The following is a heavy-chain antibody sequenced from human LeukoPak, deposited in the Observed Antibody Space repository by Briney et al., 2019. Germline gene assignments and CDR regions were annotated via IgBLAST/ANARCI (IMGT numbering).Heavy chain of an antibody. D-gene: IGHD3-10*01. J-gene: IGHJ4*02. V-gene: IGHV4-59*01. Sequence: SETLSLTFTVSGGSSSSYYWSWIRQPPGKGLEWIGYIYYSGSTNYNPSLKSRVTISVDTSKNQFSLKLSSVTAADTAVYYCARLGYYYGSGSPDYFDYWGQGTLVTVSS. CDR3: ARLGYYYGSGSPDYFDY. CDR2: IYYSGST. CDR1: GGSSSSYY.